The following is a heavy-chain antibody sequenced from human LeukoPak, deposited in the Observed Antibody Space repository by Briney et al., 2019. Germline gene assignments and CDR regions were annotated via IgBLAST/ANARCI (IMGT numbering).Heavy chain of an antibody. Sequence: PGGSLRLSCAASGFTFSNYAMTWVRQAPGKGLEWVSGISDSGGSTYYADSVKGRFTISRDNSKNTLYLQMNSLRAEDTAVYYCAKAAPSLLRGVIISDYWGQGTLVTVSS. J-gene: IGHJ4*02. CDR1: GFTFSNYA. CDR3: AKAAPSLLRGVIISDY. V-gene: IGHV3-23*01. D-gene: IGHD3-10*01. CDR2: ISDSGGST.